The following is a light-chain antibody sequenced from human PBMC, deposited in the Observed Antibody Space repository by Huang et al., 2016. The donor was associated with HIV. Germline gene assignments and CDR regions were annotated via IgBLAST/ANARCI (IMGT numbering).Light chain of an antibody. CDR1: QTITNS. J-gene: IGKJ1*01. CDR2: DAS. Sequence: DIQMTQSPSSLSASVGSRVTISCRASQTITNSLNWYQHKPGKAPKLLIYDASSLQIGVPSRFSCSGSGTDFTLTISSLQPEDFATYYCQQKNSPPWTFGQGTKVEI. V-gene: IGKV1-39*01. CDR3: QQKNSPPWT.